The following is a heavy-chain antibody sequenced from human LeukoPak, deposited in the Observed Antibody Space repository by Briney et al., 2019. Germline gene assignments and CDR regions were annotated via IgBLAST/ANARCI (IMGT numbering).Heavy chain of an antibody. CDR3: ARPPVRGTEYFQH. V-gene: IGHV1-69*04. CDR1: GGTFSSYA. D-gene: IGHD3-10*01. J-gene: IGHJ1*01. CDR2: IIPILGIV. Sequence: SVKVSCKASGGTFSSYAISWVRQAPGQGLEWMGRIIPILGIVNYAQKFQGRVTITADKSTSTAYMELSSLRSEDTAVYYCARPPVRGTEYFQHWGQGTLVTVSS.